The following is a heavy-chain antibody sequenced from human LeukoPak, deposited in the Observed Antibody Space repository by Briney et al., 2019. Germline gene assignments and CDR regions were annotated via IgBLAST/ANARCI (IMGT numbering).Heavy chain of an antibody. Sequence: SETLSLTCTVSGGSISSSNYYWGWIRQPPGKGLEWIGSIYYTGTTYYNPSLKSRVTISVDTSKNQFSLKLSSVTAADTAVYYCARVSYTSGTYWGQGTLVTVSP. CDR3: ARVSYTSGTY. J-gene: IGHJ4*02. D-gene: IGHD6-19*01. CDR1: GGSISSSNYY. V-gene: IGHV4-39*01. CDR2: IYYTGTT.